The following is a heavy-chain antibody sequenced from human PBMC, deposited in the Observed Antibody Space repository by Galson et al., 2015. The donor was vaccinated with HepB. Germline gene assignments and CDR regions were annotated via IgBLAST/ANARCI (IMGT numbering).Heavy chain of an antibody. CDR1: GYTLTELS. CDR2: FDPEDGET. V-gene: IGHV1-24*01. Sequence: SVKVSCKVSGYTLTELSMHWVRQAPGKGLEWMGGFDPEDGETIYAQKFQGRVTMTEDTSTDTAYMELSSLRSEDTAVYYCATGHSSGWYLGDLSDYWGQGTLVTVSS. D-gene: IGHD6-19*01. J-gene: IGHJ4*02. CDR3: ATGHSSGWYLGDLSDY.